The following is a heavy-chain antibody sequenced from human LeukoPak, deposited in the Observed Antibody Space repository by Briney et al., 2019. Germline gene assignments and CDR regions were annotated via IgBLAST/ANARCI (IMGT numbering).Heavy chain of an antibody. CDR3: ARNGGSYSFDY. D-gene: IGHD1-26*01. CDR1: GGSFSGYY. J-gene: IGHJ4*02. CDR2: INHSGST. V-gene: IGHV4-34*01. Sequence: SETLSLTCAVYGGSFSGYYWSWIRQPPGKGLEWIGEINHSGSTNYNPSLKSRVTISVDTSKNHFSLKLSSVTAADTAVYYCARNGGSYSFDYWGQGTLVTVSS.